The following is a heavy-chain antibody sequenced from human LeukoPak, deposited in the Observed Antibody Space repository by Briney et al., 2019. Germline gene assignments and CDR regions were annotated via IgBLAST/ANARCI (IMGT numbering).Heavy chain of an antibody. Sequence: GSLRLSCAVSGFTFSNHGFYWVRQAPGKGLEWVAVISYDGRSKYYGDSVKGRFTISRDNSKNTLYLQMNSLRAEDSAVYYCAKDLGYYSSYYYGMDVWGQGTTVTVSS. CDR1: GFTFSNHG. D-gene: IGHD4-11*01. V-gene: IGHV3-30*18. J-gene: IGHJ6*02. CDR2: ISYDGRSK. CDR3: AKDLGYYSSYYYGMDV.